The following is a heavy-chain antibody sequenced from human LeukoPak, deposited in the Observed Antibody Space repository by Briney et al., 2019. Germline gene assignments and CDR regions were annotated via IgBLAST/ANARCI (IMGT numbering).Heavy chain of an antibody. CDR2: ISAYSGNT. CDR3: ARASYVWGSYRTDDALDI. CDR1: GYTFTSYG. Sequence: GASVKVSCKASGYTFTSYGISWVRQPPGQGLEWMGWISAYSGNTNYAQKFQGRVTMTTDTSTSTAYMELGSLRYDDTAVYYCARASYVWGSYRTDDALDIWGQGTMVTVSS. V-gene: IGHV1-18*01. J-gene: IGHJ3*02. D-gene: IGHD3-16*02.